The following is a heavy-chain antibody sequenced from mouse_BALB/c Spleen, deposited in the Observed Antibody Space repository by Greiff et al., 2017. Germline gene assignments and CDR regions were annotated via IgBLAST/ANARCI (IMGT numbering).Heavy chain of an antibody. CDR1: GYTFTSYW. Sequence: VQVVESGAELAKPGASVKMSCKASGYTFTSYWMHWVKQRPGQGLEWIGYINPSTGYTEYNQKFKDKATLTADKSSSTAYMQLSSLTSEDSAVYYCARTGTGRGNYFDYWGQGTTLTVSS. V-gene: IGHV1-7*01. D-gene: IGHD4-1*01. J-gene: IGHJ2*01. CDR2: INPSTGYT. CDR3: ARTGTGRGNYFDY.